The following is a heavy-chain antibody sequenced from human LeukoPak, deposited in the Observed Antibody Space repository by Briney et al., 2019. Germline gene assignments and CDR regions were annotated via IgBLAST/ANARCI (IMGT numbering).Heavy chain of an antibody. CDR1: GGSISSSSYY. J-gene: IGHJ3*02. Sequence: PSETLSLTCTVSGGSISSSSYYWGWIRQPPGKGLEWIGSIYYSGSTYYNPSLKSRVAMSVDTSKNQFSLKLSSVTAADTAVYYCARAVVVVPAAMRGAFDIWGQGTMVTVSS. CDR2: IYYSGST. D-gene: IGHD2-2*01. CDR3: ARAVVVVPAAMRGAFDI. V-gene: IGHV4-39*07.